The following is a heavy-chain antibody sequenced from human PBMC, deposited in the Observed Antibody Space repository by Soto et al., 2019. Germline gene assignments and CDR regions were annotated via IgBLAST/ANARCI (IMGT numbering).Heavy chain of an antibody. Sequence: EVQLLDSGGDLVQPGGSLRLSWVASGFTFSSFDLSWVRQAPGKGLYCVSGISCSGRTTYYAESVKGRFTISRDNSKNRLFLQRSRLRVDDEAVYYCAKVGPWYEDYWGQGTLGSVSS. D-gene: IGHD6-13*01. CDR2: ISCSGRTT. CDR3: AKVGPWYEDY. J-gene: IGHJ4*02. V-gene: IGHV3-23*01. CDR1: GFTFSSFD.